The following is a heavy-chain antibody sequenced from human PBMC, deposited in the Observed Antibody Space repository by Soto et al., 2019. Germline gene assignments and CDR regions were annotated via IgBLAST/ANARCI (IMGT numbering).Heavy chain of an antibody. CDR2: IYPGDSDT. V-gene: IGHV5-51*01. CDR3: ARAYRTEWFGESQIYYYYGMDV. D-gene: IGHD3-10*01. Sequence: PGESLKISCKGSGYSFTSYWIGWVRQMPGKGLEWMGIIYPGDSDTRYSPSFQGQVTISADKSISTAYLQWSSLKASDTAMYYCARAYRTEWFGESQIYYYYGMDVWGQGTTVTVSS. CDR1: GYSFTSYW. J-gene: IGHJ6*02.